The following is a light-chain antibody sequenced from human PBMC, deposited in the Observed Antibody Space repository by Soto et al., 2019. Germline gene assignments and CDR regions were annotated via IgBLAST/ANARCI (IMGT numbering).Light chain of an antibody. J-gene: IGLJ1*01. CDR1: TIDLGSITI. V-gene: IGLV2-14*01. Sequence: QSWLTKPASVSGFPGRSIPISCTGTTIDLGSITIVSCYHHTPGKPPKFMIYEVSDRPSGISSRFSGSKSGNTASLTISGLQTEDEADYYCSSYTSSSTLFGTGTKVTVL. CDR2: EVS. CDR3: SSYTSSSTL.